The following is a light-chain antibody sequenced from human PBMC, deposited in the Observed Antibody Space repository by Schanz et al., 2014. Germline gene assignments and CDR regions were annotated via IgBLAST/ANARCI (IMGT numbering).Light chain of an antibody. CDR1: SSDVGGYNS. V-gene: IGLV2-8*01. CDR3: CSYAGGYTWF. CDR2: EGS. Sequence: QSALTQPPSASGSPGQSVAISCTGTSSDVGGYNSVSWYQQHPGKAPKLMIYEGSKRPSGVSDRFSGSKSGNTASLTISGLQAEDEADYYCCSYAGGYTWFFGGGTKLTVL. J-gene: IGLJ2*01.